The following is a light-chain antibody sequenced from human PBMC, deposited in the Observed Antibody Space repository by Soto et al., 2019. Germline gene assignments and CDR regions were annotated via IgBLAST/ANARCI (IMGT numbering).Light chain of an antibody. CDR2: DVN. CDR1: SSDVGGYNF. V-gene: IGLV2-14*03. J-gene: IGLJ1*01. CDR3: CSYTSSSTHV. Sequence: QSALTQPASVSGSPGQSITISCTGTSSDVGGYNFVSWYQQHPGKVPKLMIFDVNRRPSGVSDRFSGSRSGNTASLTISGLQAEDEGDYYCCSYTSSSTHVFGSGTKVTVL.